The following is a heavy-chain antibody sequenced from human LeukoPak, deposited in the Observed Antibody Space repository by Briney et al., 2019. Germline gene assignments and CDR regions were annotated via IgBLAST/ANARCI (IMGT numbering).Heavy chain of an antibody. V-gene: IGHV6-1*01. CDR3: ARDFSRSFDY. CDR1: GNSVSSNSVA. Sequence: SQTLSLTFAISGNSVSSNSVAWNWIRQSPSRGLGWLGRTYYRSKWYSDYAVFVKSRITINPDTSKNQFSLQLNSVTPEDSAVYFCARDFSRSFDYWGQGSLVTVSS. J-gene: IGHJ4*02. CDR2: TYYRSKWYS.